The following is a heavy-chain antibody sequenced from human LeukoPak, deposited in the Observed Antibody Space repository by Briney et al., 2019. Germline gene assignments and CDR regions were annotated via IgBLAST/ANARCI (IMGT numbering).Heavy chain of an antibody. D-gene: IGHD3-3*01. Sequence: GGSLRLSCAASGFTFSSYGMHWVRQAPGKGLEWVAFIRYDGSNKYYADSVKGRFTISRDNSKNTLYLQMNSLRAEDTAVYYCARDPNYDFWSGYSRFDFWGQGTLVTVSS. CDR3: ARDPNYDFWSGYSRFDF. CDR2: IRYDGSNK. CDR1: GFTFSSYG. V-gene: IGHV3-30*02. J-gene: IGHJ4*02.